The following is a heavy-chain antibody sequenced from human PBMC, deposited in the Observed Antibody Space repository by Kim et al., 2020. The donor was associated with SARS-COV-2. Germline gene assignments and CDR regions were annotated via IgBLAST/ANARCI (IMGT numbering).Heavy chain of an antibody. Sequence: SVKVSCKASGGTFSSYAINWVRQAPGQGLEWMGRIIPILGIANYAQKFQGRVTITADKSTSTAYMELSSLRSEDTAVYYCARIPEPGPYYYYYMDVWGK. J-gene: IGHJ6*03. V-gene: IGHV1-69*04. D-gene: IGHD3-10*01. CDR1: GGTFSSYA. CDR2: IIPILGIA. CDR3: ARIPEPGPYYYYYMDV.